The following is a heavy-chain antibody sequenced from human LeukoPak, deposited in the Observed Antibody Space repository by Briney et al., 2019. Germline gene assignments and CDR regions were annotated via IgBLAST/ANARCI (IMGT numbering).Heavy chain of an antibody. CDR2: ITPIFGTA. CDR3: ARERCSSTSCYRTHYFVY. D-gene: IGHD2-2*01. CDR1: GGTFSSYA. Sequence: ASVKVSCKASGGTFSSYAISWVRQAPGQGLEWMGGITPIFGTANYAQKFQGRVTITTDESTSTAYMELSSLRSEDTAVYYCARERCSSTSCYRTHYFVYWGQGTLVTVSS. J-gene: IGHJ4*02. V-gene: IGHV1-69*05.